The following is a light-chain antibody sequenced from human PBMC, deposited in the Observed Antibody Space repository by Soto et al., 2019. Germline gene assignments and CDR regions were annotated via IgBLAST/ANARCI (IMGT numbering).Light chain of an antibody. CDR3: SSYTSSSTRV. J-gene: IGLJ2*01. CDR1: SSDVGGYNY. Sequence: QSALTQPASVSGSPGQSITISCTGTSSDVGGYNYVSWYQQHPGKAPKLMIYDVSNGPSGVSNRFSGSKSGNTASLTSSGLQAEDEADYYCSSYTSSSTRVFGGGTELTVL. CDR2: DVS. V-gene: IGLV2-14*01.